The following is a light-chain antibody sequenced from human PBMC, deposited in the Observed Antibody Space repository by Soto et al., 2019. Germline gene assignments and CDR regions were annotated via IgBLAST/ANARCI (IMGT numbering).Light chain of an antibody. V-gene: IGKV3-20*01. CDR2: GAH. J-gene: IGKJ4*01. CDR1: QSIRSHY. Sequence: ELVLTQSPGTLSLSPGERATLSCRASQSIRSHYLAWYQQKPGQAPRLLISGAHNRAPGIPDRFSGSGSGTDLTITISRLEPEDGEVYDCQQYGSSPGTFGGGTKVDIK. CDR3: QQYGSSPGT.